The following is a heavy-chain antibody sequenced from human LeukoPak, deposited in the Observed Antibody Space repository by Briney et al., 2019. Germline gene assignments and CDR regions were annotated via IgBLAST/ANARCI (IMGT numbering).Heavy chain of an antibody. CDR1: GGSISSSSYY. D-gene: IGHD3-10*01. CDR2: IYYSGST. CDR3: ARRGLTMVRGVDY. J-gene: IGHJ4*02. Sequence: ASETLSLTCTVSGGSISSSSYYWGWIRQPPGKGLEWIGSIYYSGSTYYNPSLKSRVTISVDTSKNQFSLKLSSVTAADTAVYYCARRGLTMVRGVDYWGQGTLVTVSS. V-gene: IGHV4-39*01.